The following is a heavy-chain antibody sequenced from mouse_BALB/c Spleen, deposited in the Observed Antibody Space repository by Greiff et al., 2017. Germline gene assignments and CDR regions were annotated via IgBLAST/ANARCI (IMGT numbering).Heavy chain of an antibody. V-gene: IGHV1-82*01. Sequence: QVQLQQSGPELAKPGASVKISCKASGYAFSSSWMNWVKQRPGQGLEWIGRIYPGDGDTNYNGKFKGKATLTADKSSSTAYMQLSSLTSVDSAVYFCARCDGYLPFAYWGQGTLVTVSA. D-gene: IGHD2-3*01. CDR1: GYAFSSSW. J-gene: IGHJ3*01. CDR2: IYPGDGDT. CDR3: ARCDGYLPFAY.